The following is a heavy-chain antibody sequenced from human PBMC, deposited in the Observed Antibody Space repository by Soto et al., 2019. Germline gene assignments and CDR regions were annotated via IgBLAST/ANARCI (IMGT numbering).Heavy chain of an antibody. D-gene: IGHD3-9*01. CDR2: IYPDDSDT. J-gene: IGHJ4*02. V-gene: IGHV5-51*01. CDR1: GYNFANYW. CDR3: VRHYDTLTIDY. Sequence: PGESLKISCEGSGYNFANYWVGWVRQMPGKGLEWMGIIYPDDSDTTYSPSFQGQVTISADKSISTAYLQWSSLNASDTAMYYCVRHYDTLTIDYWGQGTLVTVSS.